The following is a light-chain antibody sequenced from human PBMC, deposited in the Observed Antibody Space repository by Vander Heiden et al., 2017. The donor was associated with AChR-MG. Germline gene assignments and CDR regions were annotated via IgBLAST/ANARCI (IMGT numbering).Light chain of an antibody. CDR1: KLGDKY. Sequence: SYELTQPPSVSVSPGQTASITCSGDKLGDKYACWYQQKPGQSPVLVIYQDSKRPSGIPERFSGSNSGNRATLTISGTQAMDEADYYCQAWDSSILFGGGTKLTVL. CDR3: QAWDSSIL. CDR2: QDS. J-gene: IGLJ2*01. V-gene: IGLV3-1*01.